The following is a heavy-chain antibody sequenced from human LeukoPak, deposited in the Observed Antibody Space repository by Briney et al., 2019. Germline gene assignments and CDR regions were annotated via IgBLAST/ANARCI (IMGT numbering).Heavy chain of an antibody. CDR2: INPSGGST. Sequence: GASVKVSCKASGYTFTSYYMHWVRQAPGQGLEWMGIINPSGGSTSYAQKFQGRVTMTRDMSTSTVYMELSSLRSEDTAVYYCAHYDSSGYYNYWGQGTLVTVSS. D-gene: IGHD3-22*01. J-gene: IGHJ4*02. CDR3: AHYDSSGYYNY. CDR1: GYTFTSYY. V-gene: IGHV1-46*03.